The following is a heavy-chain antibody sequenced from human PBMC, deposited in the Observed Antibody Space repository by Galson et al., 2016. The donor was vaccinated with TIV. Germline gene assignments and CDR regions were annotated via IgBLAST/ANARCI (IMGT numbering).Heavy chain of an antibody. CDR1: GFAFSNYW. V-gene: IGHV3-74*01. J-gene: IGHJ4*02. CDR3: ARDLAGRDDY. D-gene: IGHD6-19*01. CDR2: TDENGGIT. Sequence: SLRLSCAASGFAFSNYWFHWVRQVPGQGLVWVSRTDENGGITNYADSVKGRFTISRDNAKNTLFLQMHSLRVEDTGAYYCARDLAGRDDYWGQATLVTVSS.